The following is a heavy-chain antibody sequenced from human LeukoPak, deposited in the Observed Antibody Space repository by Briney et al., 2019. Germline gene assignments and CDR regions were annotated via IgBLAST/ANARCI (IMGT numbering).Heavy chain of an antibody. CDR3: ARDRTHSSAFDY. CDR1: GSTFSDYY. CDR2: ISSSGSTI. V-gene: IGHV3-11*01. J-gene: IGHJ4*02. D-gene: IGHD6-25*01. Sequence: GGSLRLSCAASGSTFSDYYMSWIRQAPGKGLEWVSYISSSGSTIYYADSVKGRFTISRDNAKNSLYLQMNSLRAEDTAVYYCARDRTHSSAFDYWGQGTLVTVSS.